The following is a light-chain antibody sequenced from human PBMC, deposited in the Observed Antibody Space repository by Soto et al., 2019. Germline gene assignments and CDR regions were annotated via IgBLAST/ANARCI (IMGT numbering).Light chain of an antibody. CDR2: GAS. CDR3: QQYNNWPRRT. V-gene: IGKV3-15*01. CDR1: QSVSSN. Sequence: GSQSVSSNLASYQQQPRQPPPLLIYGASTSPTGIPARFSGSGSATEFTLPTSSLQSADFAVYYCQQYNNWPRRTFGQGTKVDIK. J-gene: IGKJ1*01.